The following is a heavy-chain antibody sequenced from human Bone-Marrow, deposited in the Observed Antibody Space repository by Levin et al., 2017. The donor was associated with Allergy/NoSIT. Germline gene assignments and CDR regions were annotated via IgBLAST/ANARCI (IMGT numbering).Heavy chain of an antibody. CDR3: ARNGYYSIDY. CDR2: INHSGST. D-gene: IGHD3-3*01. Sequence: SQTLSLTCAVYGGSLRDDYWSWIRQPPGKGLEWIGEINHSGSTNYNPSLKSRVTISLDTSKNQFSLRLTSVTAADTAVYYCARNGYYSIDYWGQGTLVTVSS. J-gene: IGHJ4*02. CDR1: GGSLRDDY. V-gene: IGHV4-34*01.